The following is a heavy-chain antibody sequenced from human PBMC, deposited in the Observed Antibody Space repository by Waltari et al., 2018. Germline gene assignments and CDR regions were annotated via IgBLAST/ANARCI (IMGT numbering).Heavy chain of an antibody. CDR2: IYYSGST. V-gene: IGHV4-59*11. CDR1: GGSISSHY. Sequence: QVQLQESGPGLVKPSETLSLTCTVSGGSISSHYWSWIRQPPGKGLEWIGYIYYSGSTNYNPSLKSRVIISVDTSKNQFSLKLSSVTAADTAVYYCARGGLYSSSWYYFDYWGQGTLVTVSS. J-gene: IGHJ4*02. D-gene: IGHD6-13*01. CDR3: ARGGLYSSSWYYFDY.